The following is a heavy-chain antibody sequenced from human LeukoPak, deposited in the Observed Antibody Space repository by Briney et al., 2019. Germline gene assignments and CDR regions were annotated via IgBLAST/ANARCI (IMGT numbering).Heavy chain of an antibody. CDR3: ARNGRRGSSSWYIGY. Sequence: GASVKVSCKASGYTFTGYSIYWVRQTPGQKLEWMGWINPKTGTANSAQKFQGRVTMTRDTSISTAYMELSRLRSDDTAVYYCARNGRRGSSSWYIGYWGQGTLVTVSS. D-gene: IGHD6-13*01. V-gene: IGHV1-2*02. CDR2: INPKTGTA. J-gene: IGHJ4*02. CDR1: GYTFTGYS.